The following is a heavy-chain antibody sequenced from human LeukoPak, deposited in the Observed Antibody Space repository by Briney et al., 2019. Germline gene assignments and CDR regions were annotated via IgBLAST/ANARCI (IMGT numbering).Heavy chain of an antibody. CDR1: GGSISSSSYY. V-gene: IGHV4-39*07. J-gene: IGHJ3*01. Sequence: SETLSLTCTVSGGSISSSSYYWSWIHQPPGRGLEWIGEINHSGSTNQNPSLESRLTMSVDSSKNQFSLRLRSVTAADTAAYYCARVRRNFLGTTTGAFDVWGQGTMVSVSS. CDR2: INHSGST. CDR3: ARVRRNFLGTTTGAFDV. D-gene: IGHD1-14*01.